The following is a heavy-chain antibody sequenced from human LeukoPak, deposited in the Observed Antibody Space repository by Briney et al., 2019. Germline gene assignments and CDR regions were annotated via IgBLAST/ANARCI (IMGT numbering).Heavy chain of an antibody. V-gene: IGHV3-7*01. CDR2: IKEDGSEK. CDR3: ARVGSGEGMD. CDR1: SHW. Sequence: SHWMSWVRQAPGKGLEWVANIKEDGSEKYYGDSVKGRFTISRDNAKKSLYLQMNSLRAEDTAVYYCARVGSGEGMDWGQGTLVTVSS. D-gene: IGHD6-19*01. J-gene: IGHJ4*02.